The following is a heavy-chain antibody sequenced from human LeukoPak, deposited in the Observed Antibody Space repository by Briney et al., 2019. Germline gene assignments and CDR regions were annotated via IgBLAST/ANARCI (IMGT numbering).Heavy chain of an antibody. D-gene: IGHD3-3*01. CDR3: ARSTDFWSGYYTTDFDY. CDR2: IYYSGST. Sequence: PSETLSLTCTVSGGSISSYYWSWIRQPPGKGLEWIGCIYYSGSTNYNPSLKSRVTISVDTSKNQFSLKLSSVTAADTAVYYCARSTDFWSGYYTTDFDYWGQGTLVTVSS. V-gene: IGHV4-59*01. J-gene: IGHJ4*02. CDR1: GGSISSYY.